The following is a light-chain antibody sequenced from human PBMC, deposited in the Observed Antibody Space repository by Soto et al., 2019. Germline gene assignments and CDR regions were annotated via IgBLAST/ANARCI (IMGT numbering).Light chain of an antibody. CDR1: QSVNSN. V-gene: IGKV3-15*01. CDR2: GAS. CDR3: QQYNNWPHT. J-gene: IGKJ2*01. Sequence: EIVMTQSPATLSLSPGERVTLSCRASQSVNSNLAWYQQKPGQTPRLLIYGASTRATGIPARFSGSGSGTEFTLTISSLQSEDFALYYCQQYNNWPHTFDQGTKLEIK.